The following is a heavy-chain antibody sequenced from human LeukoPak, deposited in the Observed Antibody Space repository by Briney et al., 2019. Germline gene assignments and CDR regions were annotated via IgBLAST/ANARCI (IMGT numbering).Heavy chain of an antibody. Sequence: GGSLRLSCAASGFTFSSYAMHWVRQAPGKGLEWVAVISYDGSNKYYADSVKGRFTISRDNAKNSLYLQMNSLRAEDTAVYYCARVAGTRGDYWGQGTLVTVSS. CDR1: GFTFSSYA. D-gene: IGHD6-19*01. V-gene: IGHV3-30-3*01. CDR2: ISYDGSNK. CDR3: ARVAGTRGDY. J-gene: IGHJ4*02.